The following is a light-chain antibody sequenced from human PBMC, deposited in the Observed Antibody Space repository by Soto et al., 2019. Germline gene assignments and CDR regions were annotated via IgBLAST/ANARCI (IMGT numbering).Light chain of an antibody. V-gene: IGKV1-39*01. J-gene: IGKJ5*01. Sequence: DIQMTQSPSSLSASVGDRVTITCRASESINRHLNWYQQKPGKAPTLLIYAASSLQNGVPSRFSGSGSATDFPLTISKLQPEYFATYYRQQSYSTLSITFGQGTRLEIK. CDR2: AAS. CDR3: QQSYSTLSIT. CDR1: ESINRH.